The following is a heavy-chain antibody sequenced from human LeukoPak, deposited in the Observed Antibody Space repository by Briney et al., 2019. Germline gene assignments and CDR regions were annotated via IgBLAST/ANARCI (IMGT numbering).Heavy chain of an antibody. CDR2: INPNNGGT. CDR1: GYTFTGYY. V-gene: IGHV1-2*02. D-gene: IGHD3-10*01. CDR3: ARARTDRGSRGPYDI. J-gene: IGHJ3*02. Sequence: ASVKVSCKASGYTFTGYYIHWVRQAPGQGLEWMGWINPNNGGTNYAQRFQGRVTMTRDTSISTAYMELSRLRSDDTAMYYCARARTDRGSRGPYDIWGQGTMVTVSS.